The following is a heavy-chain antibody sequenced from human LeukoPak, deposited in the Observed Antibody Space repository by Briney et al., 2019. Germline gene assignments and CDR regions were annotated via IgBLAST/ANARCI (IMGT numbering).Heavy chain of an antibody. Sequence: GGSLRLSCAASGFTFSSYEMNWVRQVTGRGLEWVSGIGTDGDTYYAGSVKGRFNISRENAKNSLYLQMNSLRGGDTAVYYCARGPRAYKYYSSWYFDYWGQGTLVTVSS. D-gene: IGHD6-13*01. CDR3: ARGPRAYKYYSSWYFDY. CDR1: GFTFSSYE. CDR2: IGTDGDT. V-gene: IGHV3-13*01. J-gene: IGHJ4*02.